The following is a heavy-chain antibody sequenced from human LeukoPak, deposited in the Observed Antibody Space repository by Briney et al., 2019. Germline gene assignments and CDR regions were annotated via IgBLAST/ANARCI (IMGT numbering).Heavy chain of an antibody. Sequence: GGSLRLSCAGSGFTFTTHAMSWVRQAPGKGLEWVSAISGSGGKTYYADSVKGRFTVSRDNSKNTLYLQMNSLRAEDTAVYYCAKDTRYYYDSSGYYLYFDYWGQGTLVTVSS. CDR1: GFTFTTHA. CDR2: ISGSGGKT. CDR3: AKDTRYYYDSSGYYLYFDY. J-gene: IGHJ4*02. V-gene: IGHV3-23*01. D-gene: IGHD3-22*01.